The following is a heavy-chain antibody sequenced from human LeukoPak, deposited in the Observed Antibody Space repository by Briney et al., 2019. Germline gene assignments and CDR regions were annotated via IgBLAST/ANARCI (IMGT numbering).Heavy chain of an antibody. CDR1: GFTFSSYA. CDR2: ISGGSGST. Sequence: GGSLRLSCAASGFTFSSYAMSWVRQAPGQGLEWVAAISGGSGSTYYADTVKGRFTISRDNSKNTLYLQMNSLRAEDTAVYYCAKDGRLAMAGTGWYFDYWGQGNLVTVSS. D-gene: IGHD6-19*01. CDR3: AKDGRLAMAGTGWYFDY. J-gene: IGHJ4*02. V-gene: IGHV3-23*01.